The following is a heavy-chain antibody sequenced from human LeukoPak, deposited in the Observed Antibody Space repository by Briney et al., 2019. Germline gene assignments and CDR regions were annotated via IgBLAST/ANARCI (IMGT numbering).Heavy chain of an antibody. CDR2: ITANTRGSIT. V-gene: IGHV3-23*01. J-gene: IGHJ4*02. CDR1: GFSFSTYD. D-gene: IGHD2/OR15-2a*01. Sequence: GGSLRLSCVTSGFSFSTYDMSWVRQAPGKGLEWVSGITANTRGSITYYADSVKGRFTISRDSSKDTLYLQMNSLRAEDTAVYFCARGGYFSFDYWGRGTLVTVSS. CDR3: ARGGYFSFDY.